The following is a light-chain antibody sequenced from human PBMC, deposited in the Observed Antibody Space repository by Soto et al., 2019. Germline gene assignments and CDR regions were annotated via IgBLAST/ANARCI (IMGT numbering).Light chain of an antibody. CDR1: DIGSKS. V-gene: IGLV3-21*04. Sequence: SYELTQSPSVSVAPGKTARITCGESDIGSKSVHWYQQKPGQAPVLVIYYDRHRPSGIPERFSGSNSGNTATLTISRVEAVDEADYYCQVWDRGSDHVVFGGGTKLTVL. J-gene: IGLJ2*01. CDR3: QVWDRGSDHVV. CDR2: YDR.